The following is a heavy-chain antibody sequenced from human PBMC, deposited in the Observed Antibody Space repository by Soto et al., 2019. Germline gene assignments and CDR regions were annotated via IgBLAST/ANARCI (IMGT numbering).Heavy chain of an antibody. CDR3: VRGGYVHAFDY. CDR2: IYYSGNT. V-gene: IGHV4-59*01. CDR1: GGSISYYY. Sequence: PSETLSLTCPVSGGSISYYYWGWIRQPPGKGLEWIGSIYYSGNTHYNPSLKSRVTISVDTSMNQFSLNLDSVTAVDSAVYYCVRGGYVHAFDYWGQGALVTVSS. J-gene: IGHJ4*02. D-gene: IGHD5-12*01.